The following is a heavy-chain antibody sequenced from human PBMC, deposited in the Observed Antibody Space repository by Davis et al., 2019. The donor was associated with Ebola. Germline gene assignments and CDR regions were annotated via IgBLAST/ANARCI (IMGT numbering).Heavy chain of an antibody. J-gene: IGHJ5*02. Sequence: PSETLSLTCAVYAESLSHYYWSWIRQTPGKGLEWIGEIDDGGRTNYNPSLRSRITISVATSKKQFSLSLISVTAADTAVYFCARGKWNYGTWFDPWGQGTLVTVSS. CDR1: AESLSHYY. D-gene: IGHD1-7*01. CDR3: ARGKWNYGTWFDP. CDR2: IDDGGRT. V-gene: IGHV4-34*01.